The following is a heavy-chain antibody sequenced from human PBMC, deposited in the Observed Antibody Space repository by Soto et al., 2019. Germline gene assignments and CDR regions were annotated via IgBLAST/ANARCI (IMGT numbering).Heavy chain of an antibody. CDR3: APLQSGSSGWYGY. Sequence: EVQLVESGGGLVKPGGSLRLSCAASGFTFSSYSMNWVRQAPGKGLEWVSSISSSSSYIYYADSVKGRFTISRDNAKNSLYLQMNSLRAEDTAVYYCAPLQSGSSGWYGYWGQGSLVTVSS. CDR2: ISSSSSYI. D-gene: IGHD6-13*01. J-gene: IGHJ4*02. V-gene: IGHV3-21*01. CDR1: GFTFSSYS.